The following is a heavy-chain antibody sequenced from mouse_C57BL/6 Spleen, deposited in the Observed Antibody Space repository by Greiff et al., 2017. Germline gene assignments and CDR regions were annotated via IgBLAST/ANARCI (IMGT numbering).Heavy chain of an antibody. J-gene: IGHJ3*01. D-gene: IGHD1-2*01. Sequence: QVQLQQSGAELVRPGASVTLSCKASGYTFTDYEMHWVKQTPVHGLEWIGAIDPETGGTAYNQKFKGKDILTADKSSSTAYMELRSLTSEDSAVYYCTRGDYYGPAWFAYWGQGTLVTVSA. CDR2: IDPETGGT. V-gene: IGHV1-15*01. CDR1: GYTFTDYE. CDR3: TRGDYYGPAWFAY.